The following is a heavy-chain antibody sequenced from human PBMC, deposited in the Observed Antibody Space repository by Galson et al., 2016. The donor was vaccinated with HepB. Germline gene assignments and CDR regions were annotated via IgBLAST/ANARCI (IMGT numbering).Heavy chain of an antibody. J-gene: IGHJ4*02. Sequence: SLRLSCAVSGLTFNTYTFNWVRQVPGKGLEWVSSISSSSYYISYADSVKGRFTISRDNAKNSLYLQMSSLRAEDTAVYYCATLTSTLDYWGQGTLVTVSS. CDR3: ATLTSTLDY. V-gene: IGHV3-21*01. CDR1: GLTFNTYT. CDR2: ISSSSYYI. D-gene: IGHD4/OR15-4a*01.